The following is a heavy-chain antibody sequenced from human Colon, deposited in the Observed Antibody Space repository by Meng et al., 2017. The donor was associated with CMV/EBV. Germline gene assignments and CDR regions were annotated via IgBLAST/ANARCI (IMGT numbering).Heavy chain of an antibody. CDR1: GFTFSSYG. D-gene: IGHD1-1*01. CDR2: IRHDGGMK. V-gene: IGHV3-30*02. Sequence: GGSLRLSCEVSGFTFSSYGMHWVRQAPGKGLEWLTFIRHDGGMKYLADSVKGRFTISRDNARKSLYLQMNSLRAEDTAVYYCVRDENLQHGMDVWGQGTTVTVSS. J-gene: IGHJ6*02. CDR3: VRDENLQHGMDV.